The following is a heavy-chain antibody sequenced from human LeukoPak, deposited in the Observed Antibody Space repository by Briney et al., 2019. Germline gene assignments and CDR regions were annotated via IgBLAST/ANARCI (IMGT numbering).Heavy chain of an antibody. D-gene: IGHD3-3*01. CDR2: INHSGST. Sequence: PSETLSLTCTVSGGSISSGGYYWSWIRQPPGKGLEWIGEINHSGSTNYNPSLKSRVTISVDTSKNQFSLKLSSVTAADTAVYYCARGGTYYDFWSGYPSSSYYFDYWGQGTLVTVSS. CDR3: ARGGTYYDFWSGYPSSSYYFDY. CDR1: GGSISSGGYY. J-gene: IGHJ4*02. V-gene: IGHV4-39*07.